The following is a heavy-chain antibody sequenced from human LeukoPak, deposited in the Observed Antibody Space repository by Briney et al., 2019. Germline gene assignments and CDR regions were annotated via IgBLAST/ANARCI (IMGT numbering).Heavy chain of an antibody. CDR3: AGDSARTIFGVIST. CDR1: GFAFSKYA. D-gene: IGHD3-3*01. Sequence: GGSLRLSCVASGFAFSKYAMHWVRQAPGRGLEWVGVVSYDGSNKFYADFVKGRFAISKDNSKNTLSLQMNGLRPEDTAMYYCAGDSARTIFGVISTWGQGTLVTVSS. V-gene: IGHV3-30*09. J-gene: IGHJ4*02. CDR2: VSYDGSNK.